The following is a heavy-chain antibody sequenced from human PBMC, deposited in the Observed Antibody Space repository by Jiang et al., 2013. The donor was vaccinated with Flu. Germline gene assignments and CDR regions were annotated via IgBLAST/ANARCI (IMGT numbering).Heavy chain of an antibody. CDR1: GYTFTSYA. CDR2: INAGNGNT. J-gene: IGHJ4*02. Sequence: SGAEVKKPGASVKVSCKASGYTFTSYAMHWVRQAPGQRLEWMGWINAGNGNTKYSQKFQGRVTITRDTSASTAYMELSGLRSEDTAVYYCARGWSSSWPDYWGQGTLVTVSS. D-gene: IGHD6-13*01. CDR3: ARGWSSSWPDY. V-gene: IGHV1-3*01.